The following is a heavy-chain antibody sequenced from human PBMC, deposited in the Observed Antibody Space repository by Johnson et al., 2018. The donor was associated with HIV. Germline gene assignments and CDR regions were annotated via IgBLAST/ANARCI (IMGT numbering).Heavy chain of an antibody. Sequence: VQLVESGGGLVQPGGSLRLSCEVSGFTFTFYWMSWVRQSPGKGLEWVANIKKDGSEKYYADSVKGRFTISRDNSKNTLYLQMNSLRAEDTALYYCAKGGIATRFFDIWGQGTMVTVSS. CDR3: AKGGIATRFFDI. CDR2: IKKDGSEK. D-gene: IGHD6-6*01. CDR1: GFTFTFYW. J-gene: IGHJ3*02. V-gene: IGHV3-7*02.